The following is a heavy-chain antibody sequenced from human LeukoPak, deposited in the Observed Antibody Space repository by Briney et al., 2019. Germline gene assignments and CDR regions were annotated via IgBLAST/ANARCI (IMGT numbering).Heavy chain of an antibody. J-gene: IGHJ4*02. CDR2: ISAYNGNT. CDR1: GYTFTSYG. D-gene: IGHD3-22*01. CDR3: ARGINYYDSSGYPVY. V-gene: IGHV1-18*01. Sequence: ASVRVSCKASGYTFTSYGISWVRQAPGQGLEWMGWISAYNGNTNYAQKLQGRVTMTRDTSISTAYMELSRLRSDDTAVYYCARGINYYDSSGYPVYWGQGTLVTVSS.